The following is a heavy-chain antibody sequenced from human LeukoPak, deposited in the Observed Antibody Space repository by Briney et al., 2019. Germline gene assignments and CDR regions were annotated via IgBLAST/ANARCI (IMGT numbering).Heavy chain of an antibody. J-gene: IGHJ4*02. CDR1: EFIFSNFA. V-gene: IGHV3-30*04. CDR2: ISPEGNLK. D-gene: IGHD3-3*01. Sequence: GRSLRLSCAASEFIFSNFAMPWVLQAPGKGLEWVTLISPEGNLKNYADSVKGRFTISRDNSRNTLFLQMSSLRPEDTAVYFCARGSGYFDHWGQGTQVTVSS. CDR3: ARGSGYFDH.